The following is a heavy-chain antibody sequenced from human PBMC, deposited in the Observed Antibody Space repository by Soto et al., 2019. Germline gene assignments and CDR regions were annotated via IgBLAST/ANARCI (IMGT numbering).Heavy chain of an antibody. J-gene: IGHJ4*02. CDR2: VYYTGSTST. Sequence: SETLSLTCSVSGASINNYYWSWIRQPPGKGLEWIGFVYYTGSTSTKYNPSLQSRVAMSVDSFKNQFSLKLTSMTAADTAIYYCAKYRRTDAEGYRLDFWGPGTLVTVS. D-gene: IGHD5-12*01. V-gene: IGHV4-59*01. CDR3: AKYRRTDAEGYRLDF. CDR1: GASINNYY.